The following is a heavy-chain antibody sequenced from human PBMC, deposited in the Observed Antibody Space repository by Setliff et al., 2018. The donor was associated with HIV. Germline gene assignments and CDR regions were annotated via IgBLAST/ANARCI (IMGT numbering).Heavy chain of an antibody. D-gene: IGHD2-2*01. CDR2: IIPLLGIT. CDR3: AKDTPCTATNNDRIKNWFDP. Sequence: VASVKVSCKASGGNFNSYTISWVRQAPGQGLEWMGDIIPLLGITNYAQKFQGRVTITADQSTSTAYMELSSLSSEDTAVYYCAKDTPCTATNNDRIKNWFDPWGEGTLVTVSS. CDR1: GGNFNSYT. V-gene: IGHV1-69*10. J-gene: IGHJ5*02.